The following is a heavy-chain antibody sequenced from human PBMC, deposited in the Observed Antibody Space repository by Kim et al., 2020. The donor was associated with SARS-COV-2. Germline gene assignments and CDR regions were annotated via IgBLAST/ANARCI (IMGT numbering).Heavy chain of an antibody. J-gene: IGHJ4*02. CDR3: ARDGTGYSSGCHDFDY. CDR2: IDGDGSST. V-gene: IGHV3-74*01. CDR1: GFSFTRYW. Sequence: GGSLRLSCAASGFSFTRYWMHWVRQAPGKGLVWVSNIDGDGSSTCHADSVKGRFTISRDNAKNTLYLQMNSLRAEDTAVYYCARDGTGYSSGCHDFDYWGQGTLVTVSS. D-gene: IGHD6-19*01.